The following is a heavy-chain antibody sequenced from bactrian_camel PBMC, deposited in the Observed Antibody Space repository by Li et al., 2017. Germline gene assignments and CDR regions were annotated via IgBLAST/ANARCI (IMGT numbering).Heavy chain of an antibody. D-gene: IGHD2*01. J-gene: IGHJ4*01. V-gene: IGHV3S53*01. CDR3: AAVVWCAGPTLNSRDYTY. CDR2: IDGDRRT. Sequence: HVQLVESGGGSVQAGGSLRLSCAASGYIDATLSMAWFRQAPGKERAGVAVIDGDRRTRYVDSVKGRFTISRDNAKNTLYLQMDSLKPEDTAMYYCAAVVWCAGPTLNSRDYTYWGQGTQVTVS. CDR1: GYIDATLS.